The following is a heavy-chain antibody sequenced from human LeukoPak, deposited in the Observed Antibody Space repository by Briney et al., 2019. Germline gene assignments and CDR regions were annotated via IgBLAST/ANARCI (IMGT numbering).Heavy chain of an antibody. CDR3: AKAGDGIAVAGSYFDY. CDR2: ISGSGGST. D-gene: IGHD6-19*01. V-gene: IGHV3-23*01. Sequence: PGGSLRLSCAASGFTFSSYAMSWVRQAPGKGLEWVSAISGSGGSTYYADSVKGRFTISRDNSKNTLYLQMNSLRAEDTAVYYCAKAGDGIAVAGSYFDYWGQGTLVTVS. J-gene: IGHJ4*02. CDR1: GFTFSSYA.